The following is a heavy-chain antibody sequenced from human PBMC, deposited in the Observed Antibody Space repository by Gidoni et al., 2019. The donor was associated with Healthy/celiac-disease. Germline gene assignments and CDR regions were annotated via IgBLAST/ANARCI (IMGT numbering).Heavy chain of an antibody. CDR2: IKQDGSEK. J-gene: IGHJ6*03. D-gene: IGHD2-2*01. Sequence: EVQLVESGGGLVQPGGSLRLSCAASGFTFSSYWMSWVRQAPGKGLEWVANIKQDGSEKYYVDSVKGRFTISRDNAKNSLYLQMNSLRAEDTAVYYCAREFRQFYCSSTSCYRDYYYYMDVWGKGTTVTVSS. V-gene: IGHV3-7*03. CDR3: AREFRQFYCSSTSCYRDYYYYMDV. CDR1: GFTFSSYW.